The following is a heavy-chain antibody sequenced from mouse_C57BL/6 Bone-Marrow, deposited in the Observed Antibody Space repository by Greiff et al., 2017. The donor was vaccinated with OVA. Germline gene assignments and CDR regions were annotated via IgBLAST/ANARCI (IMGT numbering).Heavy chain of an antibody. CDR2: IYPGGGYT. J-gene: IGHJ2*01. Sequence: QVQLQQSGAELVRPGTSVKMSCKASGYTFTNYWIGWAKQRPGHGLEWIGDIYPGGGYTNYNEKFKGKATLTADKSSSTAYMQFSSLTSEDSAIYYCARRGITTVVEGFDYWGQGTTLTVSS. CDR1: GYTFTNYW. D-gene: IGHD1-1*01. CDR3: ARRGITTVVEGFDY. V-gene: IGHV1-63*01.